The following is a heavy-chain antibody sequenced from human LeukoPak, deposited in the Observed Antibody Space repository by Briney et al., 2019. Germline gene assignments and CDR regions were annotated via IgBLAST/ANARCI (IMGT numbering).Heavy chain of an antibody. CDR2: INHSGST. CDR1: GGSFSGYY. V-gene: IGHV4-34*01. CDR3: ARGPEDYVWGSYRPFDY. J-gene: IGHJ4*02. D-gene: IGHD3-16*02. Sequence: SETLSLTCAVYGGSFSGYYWSWIRQPPGKGLEWIGEINHSGSTNYNPSLKSRVTISVVTSKNQSSLKLSSVTAADTAVYYCARGPEDYVWGSYRPFDYWGQGTLVTVSS.